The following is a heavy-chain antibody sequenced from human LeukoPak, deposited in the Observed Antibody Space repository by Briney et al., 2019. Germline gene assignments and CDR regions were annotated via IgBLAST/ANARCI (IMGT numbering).Heavy chain of an antibody. CDR2: VSSHGNDG. V-gene: IGHV3-30*17. CDR1: EFTFSNYA. J-gene: IGHJ4*02. CDR3: TRDAYNFNDFDY. Sequence: GSLRLSCAVSEFTFSNYAMHWVRQPPGKGLEWVAVVSSHGNDGYYADSVRGRFTISRDNSKNTLNLQIDSLRLEDTAIYYCTRDAYNFNDFDYWGQGTLVTVSS. D-gene: IGHD5-24*01.